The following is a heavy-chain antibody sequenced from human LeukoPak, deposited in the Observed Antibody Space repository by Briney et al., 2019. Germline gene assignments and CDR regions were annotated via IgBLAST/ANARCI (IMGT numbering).Heavy chain of an antibody. Sequence: GGSLRLSCAASGLTFSSYATSWVRQAPGKGLEWVSAISGSGGSTYYAGSVKGRFTISRDNSKNTLYLQMNSLRAEDTAVYYCAKGSRYWDRGRYYYYYGMDVWGQGTTVTVSS. CDR3: AKGSRYWDRGRYYYYYGMDV. CDR2: ISGSGGST. J-gene: IGHJ6*02. CDR1: GLTFSSYA. D-gene: IGHD1-26*01. V-gene: IGHV3-23*01.